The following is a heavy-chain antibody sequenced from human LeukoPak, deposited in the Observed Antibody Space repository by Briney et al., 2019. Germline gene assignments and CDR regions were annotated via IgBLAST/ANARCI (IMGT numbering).Heavy chain of an antibody. CDR3: AREKRGGMSGSLGGLFASYYTYYYMDV. CDR2: INPSDGAT. J-gene: IGHJ6*03. CDR1: GDPFGSYA. D-gene: IGHD3-16*01. V-gene: IGHV1-46*01. Sequence: ASVKVSCKASGDPFGSYALSWVRQAPGQGLEWMGMINPSDGATTYAQRFQGRVTMTRDMSTTTVYMDLRSLRSEETSVYFCAREKRGGMSGSLGGLFASYYTYYYMDVWGRGTTVTVSS.